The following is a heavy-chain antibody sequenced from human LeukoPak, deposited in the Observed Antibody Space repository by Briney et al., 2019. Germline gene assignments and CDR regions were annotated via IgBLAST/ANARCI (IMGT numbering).Heavy chain of an antibody. V-gene: IGHV3-30*18. D-gene: IGHD3-10*01. Sequence: GGSLRLSCAASGFTFSSYGMHWVRQAPGKGLEWVAVISYDGSNKYYADSVEGRFTISRDNSKNTLYLQMNSLRAEDTAVYYCAKDVDPFGSGSYVEGFDYWGQGTRVTVSS. J-gene: IGHJ4*02. CDR3: AKDVDPFGSGSYVEGFDY. CDR2: ISYDGSNK. CDR1: GFTFSSYG.